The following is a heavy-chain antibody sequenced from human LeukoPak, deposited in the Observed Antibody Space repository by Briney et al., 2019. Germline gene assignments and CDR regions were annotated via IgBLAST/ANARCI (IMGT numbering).Heavy chain of an antibody. CDR3: ARDNVAVPGGDY. CDR2: INPDGSEK. CDR1: GFTFGSYN. V-gene: IGHV3-7*04. D-gene: IGHD6-19*01. Sequence: GGSLRLSCAASGFTFGSYNMNWVRQAPGKGLEWVANINPDGSEKYYVDSVKGRFTISRDNAKNSLYLQMSSLRDADTAVYYCARDNVAVPGGDYWGQGTLVTVSS. J-gene: IGHJ4*02.